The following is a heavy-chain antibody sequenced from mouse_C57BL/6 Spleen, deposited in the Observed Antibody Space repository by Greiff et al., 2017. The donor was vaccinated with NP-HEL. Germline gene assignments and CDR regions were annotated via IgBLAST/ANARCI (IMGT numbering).Heavy chain of an antibody. D-gene: IGHD2-3*01. CDR2: INPGDGDT. CDR1: GYAFSSYW. V-gene: IGHV1-80*01. Sequence: QVQLKQSGAELVKPGASVKISCKASGYAFSSYWMNWVKQRPGKGLEWIGKINPGDGDTNYNRKFKGKATMTVDKSSSKASMQLSSLTSEDSAVYFCSRGDGCVDYWGQGTTLTVSS. J-gene: IGHJ2*01. CDR3: SRGDGCVDY.